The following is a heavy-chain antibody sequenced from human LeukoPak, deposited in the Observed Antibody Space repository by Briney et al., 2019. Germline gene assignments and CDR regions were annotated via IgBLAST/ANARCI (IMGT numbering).Heavy chain of an antibody. Sequence: GGSLRLSCAASGFTFSTYSMNWVRQAPGKGLEWVSSISSGSNYIYYADSVKGRFTISRDNAKNSLYLQMNSLRAEDTAVYYCARERLNTDFDYWGQGTLVTVSS. D-gene: IGHD1-1*01. CDR3: ARERLNTDFDY. CDR1: GFTFSTYS. V-gene: IGHV3-21*01. CDR2: ISSGSNYI. J-gene: IGHJ4*02.